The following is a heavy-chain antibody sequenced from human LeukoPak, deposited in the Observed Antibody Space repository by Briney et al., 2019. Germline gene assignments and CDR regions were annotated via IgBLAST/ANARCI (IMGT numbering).Heavy chain of an antibody. CDR3: GRVLLWFGELSWFDP. Sequence: SETLSLTCTVSGGSISSSSYYWGWIRQPPGKGLEWIGSIYYSGSTYYNPSLKSRVTISVDTSKNQFSLKLSSVTAADTAVYYCGRVLLWFGELSWFDPWGQGTLVTVSS. D-gene: IGHD3-10*01. V-gene: IGHV4-39*07. CDR1: GGSISSSSYY. CDR2: IYYSGST. J-gene: IGHJ5*02.